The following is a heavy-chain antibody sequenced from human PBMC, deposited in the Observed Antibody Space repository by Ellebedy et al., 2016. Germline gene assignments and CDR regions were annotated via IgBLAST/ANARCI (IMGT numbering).Heavy chain of an antibody. CDR1: GGSFSGYY. CDR2: INHSGST. J-gene: IGHJ5*02. CDR3: ARGGSSYSSGWLADWFDP. V-gene: IGHV4-34*01. D-gene: IGHD6-19*01. Sequence: SETLSLXXAVYGGSFSGYYWSWIRQPPGKGLEWIGEINHSGSTNYNPSLKSRVTISVDTSKNQFSLKLSSVTAADTAVYYCARGGSSYSSGWLADWFDPWGQGTLVTVSS.